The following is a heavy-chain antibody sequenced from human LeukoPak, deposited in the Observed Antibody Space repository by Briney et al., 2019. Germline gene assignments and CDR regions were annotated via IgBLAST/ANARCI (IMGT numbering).Heavy chain of an antibody. CDR3: AKGSYSSGWYGDY. D-gene: IGHD6-19*01. Sequence: GGSLRLSCAASGFTFSTYAMSCVRQSPGKGLEWVSAISGSGDSTYYADSVKGRFTISRDNSKNTLYLQMSGLRAEDTAIYYCAKGSYSSGWYGDYWGQGTLVTVSS. CDR2: ISGSGDST. CDR1: GFTFSTYA. J-gene: IGHJ4*02. V-gene: IGHV3-23*01.